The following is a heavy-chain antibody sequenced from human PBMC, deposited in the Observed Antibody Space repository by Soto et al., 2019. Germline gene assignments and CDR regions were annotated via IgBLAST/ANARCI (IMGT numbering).Heavy chain of an antibody. CDR1: GFTFGNFH. J-gene: IGHJ4*02. V-gene: IGHV3-23*01. Sequence: GGSLRLSCAGSGFTFGNFHMTWVRQAPGKGLEWVSSISDNSNDKYYALSVRGRFAISRDNSRSTLYLQMNSLRVEDTGIYYCGKTTYRRSFFFWGQGTLVTVSS. CDR2: ISDNSNDK. CDR3: GKTTYRRSFFF. D-gene: IGHD5-12*01.